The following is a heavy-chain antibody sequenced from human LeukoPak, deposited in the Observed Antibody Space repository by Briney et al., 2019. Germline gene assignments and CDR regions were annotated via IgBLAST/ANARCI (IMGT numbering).Heavy chain of an antibody. J-gene: IGHJ5*02. Sequence: SETLSLTCTVSGGSISSSSYYWSWIRQPPGKGLEWIGYIYYSGSTNYNPSLKSRVTISVDTSKNQFSLKLSSVTAADTAVHYCARFPPRVTWDHQFDPWGQGTLVTVSS. CDR3: ARFPPRVTWDHQFDP. CDR2: IYYSGST. V-gene: IGHV4-61*01. D-gene: IGHD1-26*01. CDR1: GGSISSSSYY.